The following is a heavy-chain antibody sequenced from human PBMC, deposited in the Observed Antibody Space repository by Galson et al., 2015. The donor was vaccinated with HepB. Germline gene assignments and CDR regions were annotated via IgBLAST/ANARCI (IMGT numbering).Heavy chain of an antibody. CDR1: GGTFSSHG. CDR3: VRDNMGRIAAAVPNWFDP. Sequence: SVKVSCKASGGTFSSHGISWVRQAPGQGLEWMGGIIPTFGIANYAQKFQGRVTITADESTSTACMELSSLRSEDAAVYYCVRDNMGRIAAAVPNWFDPWGQGTLVTVSS. D-gene: IGHD6-13*01. V-gene: IGHV1-69*13. J-gene: IGHJ5*02. CDR2: IIPTFGIA.